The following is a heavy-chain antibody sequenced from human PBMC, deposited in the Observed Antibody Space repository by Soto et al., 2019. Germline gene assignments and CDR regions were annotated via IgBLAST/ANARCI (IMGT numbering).Heavy chain of an antibody. V-gene: IGHV4-59*01. CDR1: GGSISSYY. CDR3: ARCSGSGTSPDAFDI. D-gene: IGHD3-10*01. Sequence: KPSETLSLTCTVSGGSISSYYWSWIRQPPGKGLEWIGYIYYSGSTNYNPSLKSRVTISVDTSKNQFSLKLSSVTAADTAVYYCARCSGSGTSPDAFDIWGQGTMVTVS. J-gene: IGHJ3*02. CDR2: IYYSGST.